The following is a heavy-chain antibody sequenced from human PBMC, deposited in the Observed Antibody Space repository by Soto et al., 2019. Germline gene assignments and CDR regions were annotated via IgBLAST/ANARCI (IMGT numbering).Heavy chain of an antibody. CDR1: GGSISSYY. CDR3: AGTFYYVISGYYRGPYYFDY. Sequence: PSETLSLTCTVSGGSISSYYWSWIRQPPGKGLDWIGYIYYSGSTNYNPSLKSRVTISLDTSKNQFSLKLSSVTAADTAVYYCAGTFYYVISGYYRGPYYFDYRGQGTLVTVSS. V-gene: IGHV4-59*08. J-gene: IGHJ4*02. CDR2: IYYSGST. D-gene: IGHD3-22*01.